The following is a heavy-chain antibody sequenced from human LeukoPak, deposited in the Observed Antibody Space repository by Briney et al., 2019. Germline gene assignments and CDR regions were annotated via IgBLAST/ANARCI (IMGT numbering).Heavy chain of an antibody. CDR3: ATDYDVLTGYYSDVGY. D-gene: IGHD3-9*01. CDR2: ISYDGSNK. J-gene: IGHJ4*02. V-gene: IGHV3-30*14. CDR1: GFTFSSYA. Sequence: GRSLRLSCAASGFTFSSYAMHWVRQAPGKGLEWVAVISYDGSNKYYADSVKGRFIISRDNSKNTLYLQMNSLRAEDTAVYYCATDYDVLTGYYSDVGYWGQGTLVTVSS.